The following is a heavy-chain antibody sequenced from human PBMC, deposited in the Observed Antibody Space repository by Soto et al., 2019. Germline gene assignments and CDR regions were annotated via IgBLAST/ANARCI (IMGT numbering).Heavy chain of an antibody. D-gene: IGHD3-10*01. Sequence: HLVQSGPEVKKPGASLPVSCKPSGDTFTNFGLRWVRQAPGQGLEWMGWIATYNSNRNYAQKFQGRLTLTTDTSTSTAHMELKSLRYDDTAVYYCATVLRGVVNWFDPWGQGTLVTVSS. CDR1: GDTFTNFG. J-gene: IGHJ5*02. CDR3: ATVLRGVVNWFDP. CDR2: IATYNSNR. V-gene: IGHV1-18*01.